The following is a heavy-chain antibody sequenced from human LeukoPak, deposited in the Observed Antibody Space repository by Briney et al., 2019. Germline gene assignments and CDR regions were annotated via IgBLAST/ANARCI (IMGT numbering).Heavy chain of an antibody. CDR3: ANPRRQWPEPHDC. D-gene: IGHD1-14*01. CDR2: MNPDNGNT. J-gene: IGHJ4*02. V-gene: IGHV1-8*01. Sequence: GASVKVSCKASGYTFTSYGINWVRQASGQGLEWVGWMNPDNGNTVYAQKFQGRVTMTRNTSMNTAYMELSSLRSDDTAMYYCANPRRQWPEPHDCWGEGTLVTV. CDR1: GYTFTSYG.